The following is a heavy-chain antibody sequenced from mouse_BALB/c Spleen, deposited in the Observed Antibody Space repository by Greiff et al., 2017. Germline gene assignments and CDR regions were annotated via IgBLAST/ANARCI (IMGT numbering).Heavy chain of an antibody. Sequence: QVQLQQSGAELVRPGTSVKISCKASGYAFSSYWMNWVKQRPGQGLEWIGQIYPGDGDTNYNGKFKGKATLTADKSSSTAYMQLSSLTSEDSAVYFCAREGDYYGSRRDYAMDYWGQGTSVTVSS. V-gene: IGHV1-80*01. D-gene: IGHD1-1*01. J-gene: IGHJ4*01. CDR3: AREGDYYGSRRDYAMDY. CDR1: GYAFSSYW. CDR2: IYPGDGDT.